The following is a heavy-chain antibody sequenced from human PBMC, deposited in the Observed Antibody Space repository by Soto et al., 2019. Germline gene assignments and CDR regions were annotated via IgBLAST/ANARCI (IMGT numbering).Heavy chain of an antibody. CDR2: ISSSSSTI. Sequence: PGGSLRLSCAASGFTFSSYSMNWVRQAPGKGLEWVSYISSSSSTIYYADSVKGRFTISRDNAKNSLYLQMNSLRDEDTAVYYCAREGPYDFWSGYYATDYYYYGMDVWGQGTTVTVS. CDR1: GFTFSSYS. V-gene: IGHV3-48*02. J-gene: IGHJ6*02. D-gene: IGHD3-3*01. CDR3: AREGPYDFWSGYYATDYYYYGMDV.